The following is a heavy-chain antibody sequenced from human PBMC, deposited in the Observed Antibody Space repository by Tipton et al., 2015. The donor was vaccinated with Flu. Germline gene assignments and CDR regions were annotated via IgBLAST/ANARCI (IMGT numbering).Heavy chain of an antibody. CDR1: GDSIGSRYY. Sequence: TLSLTCSVSGDSIGSRYYWAWIRQPPGQGLEWIGTIYHSGTTYYNPSLKSRLTISVDTSKNQFSLKVTSLTAADTALYYCARGNDYSNAYLDFWGRGTLVTVSS. V-gene: IGHV4-38-2*02. J-gene: IGHJ4*02. CDR3: ARGNDYSNAYLDF. CDR2: IYHSGTT. D-gene: IGHD1-1*01.